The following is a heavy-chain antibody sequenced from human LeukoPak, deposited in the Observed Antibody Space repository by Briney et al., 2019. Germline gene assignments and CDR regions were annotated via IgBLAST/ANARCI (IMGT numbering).Heavy chain of an antibody. CDR2: IYYSGST. CDR1: GGSISSGGYY. CDR3: AREIVGATMGIDY. J-gene: IGHJ4*02. Sequence: SQTLSLTCTVSGGSISSGGYYWSWIRQHPGKGLEWIRYIYYSGSTYYNPSLKSRVTISVDTSKNQFSLKLSSVTAADTAVYYCAREIVGATMGIDYWSQGTLVTVYS. D-gene: IGHD1-26*01. V-gene: IGHV4-31*03.